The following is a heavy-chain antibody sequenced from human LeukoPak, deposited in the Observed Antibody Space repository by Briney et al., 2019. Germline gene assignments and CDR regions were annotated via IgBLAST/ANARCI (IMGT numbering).Heavy chain of an antibody. D-gene: IGHD2-15*01. V-gene: IGHV1-8*01. CDR3: ARAVVVAAGFDY. Sequence: ASVKVSCKASGYTFTSYDINWVRQATGQGLEWMGWMNPNSGNTGYAQKFQGRVTMTRDTSTSTVYMELSSLRSEDTAVYYCARAVVVAAGFDYWGQGTLVTVSS. J-gene: IGHJ4*02. CDR1: GYTFTSYD. CDR2: MNPNSGNT.